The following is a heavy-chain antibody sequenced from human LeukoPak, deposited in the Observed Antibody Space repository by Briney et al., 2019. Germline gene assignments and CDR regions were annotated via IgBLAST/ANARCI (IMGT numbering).Heavy chain of an antibody. V-gene: IGHV1-69*05. J-gene: IGHJ4*02. D-gene: IGHD6-13*01. CDR3: ARERPPGDSSSWFLEGYFDI. CDR2: IIPIFGTA. CDR1: GGTFSSYA. Sequence: SVKVSCKASGGTFSSYAITWVRQAPGQGLEWMGRIIPIFGTANYAQKFQGRVTITTDESTSTAYMELSTLRSDDTAVYYCARERPPGDSSSWFLEGYFDIRGQGTLVTVSS.